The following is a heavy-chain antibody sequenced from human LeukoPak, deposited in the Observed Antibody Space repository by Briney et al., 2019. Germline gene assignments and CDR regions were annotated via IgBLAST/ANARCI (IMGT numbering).Heavy chain of an antibody. V-gene: IGHV4-59*01. D-gene: IGHD6-19*01. Sequence: PSETLSLTCTVSGGSISSYYWSWIRQPPGKGLEWIGCMYYTGSTNYNPSLKSRVTISVDTSKNQFSLKLSSVTAVDTAVYYCATGRACSSVDYWGQGTLVTVSS. CDR2: MYYTGST. CDR3: ATGRACSSVDY. J-gene: IGHJ4*02. CDR1: GGSISSYY.